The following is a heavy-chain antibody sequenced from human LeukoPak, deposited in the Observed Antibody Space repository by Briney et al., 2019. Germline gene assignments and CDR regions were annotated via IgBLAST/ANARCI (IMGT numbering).Heavy chain of an antibody. V-gene: IGHV4-34*01. CDR1: GGSFSGYY. J-gene: IGHJ4*02. Sequence: PSETLSLTCAVYGGSFSGYYWSWIRQPPGKGLEWIGEINHSGSTNYNPSLKSRVTISVDTSKNQFSLKLSSVTAADTAVYYCATLSNESKYYFDYWGQGTLVTVSS. CDR2: INHSGST. CDR3: ATLSNESKYYFDY. D-gene: IGHD4-4*01.